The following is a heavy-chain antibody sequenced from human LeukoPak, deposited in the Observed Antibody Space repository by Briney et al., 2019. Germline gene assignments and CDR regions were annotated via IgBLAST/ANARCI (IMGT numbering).Heavy chain of an antibody. J-gene: IGHJ4*02. CDR1: RFTFSSYW. V-gene: IGHV3-7*01. D-gene: IGHD1-14*01. Sequence: PGGSLRLSCAASRFTFSSYWMSWARHAPGKGLELVANIKQDGSEKYYVGSVNGRFTISRDNAKNSLYLQMNSLRAEETAVYYCARNQRRLDYWGQGTLATVSS. CDR3: ARNQRRLDY. CDR2: IKQDGSEK.